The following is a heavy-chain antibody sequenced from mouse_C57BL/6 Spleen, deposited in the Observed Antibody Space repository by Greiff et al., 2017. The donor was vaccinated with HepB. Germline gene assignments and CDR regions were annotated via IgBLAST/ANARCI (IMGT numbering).Heavy chain of an antibody. V-gene: IGHV1-9*01. D-gene: IGHD2-3*01. CDR3: ARSDPHDVYFSWFAY. Sequence: VQLQQSGAELMKPGASVKLSCKATGYTFTGYWIEWVKQRPGHGLEWIGEILPGSGSTNYNEKFKGKATFTADTSSNTAYMQLSSLTSEDSAVYYCARSDPHDVYFSWFAYWGQGTLVTVSA. J-gene: IGHJ3*01. CDR2: ILPGSGST. CDR1: GYTFTGYW.